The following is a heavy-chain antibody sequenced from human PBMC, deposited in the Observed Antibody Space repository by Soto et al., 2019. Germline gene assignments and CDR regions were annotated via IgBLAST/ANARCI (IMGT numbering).Heavy chain of an antibody. V-gene: IGHV1-46*01. CDR1: GYTFTSYY. CDR2: INPSGGST. D-gene: IGHD3-10*01. CDR3: ARGGPAYYYGSGSSDY. Sequence: ASVKVSCTASGYTFTSYYMHWVRQAPGQGLEWMGIINPSGGSTSYAQKFQGRVTMTRDTSTSTVYMELSSLRSEDTAVYYCARGGPAYYYGSGSSDYWGQGTLVTVSS. J-gene: IGHJ4*02.